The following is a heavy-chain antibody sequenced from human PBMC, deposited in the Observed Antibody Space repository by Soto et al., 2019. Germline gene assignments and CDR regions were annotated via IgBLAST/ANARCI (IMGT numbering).Heavy chain of an antibody. CDR1: GYTFTSYD. CDR3: ARRRRIVVVPAAIRDYWFDP. Sequence: GASVKVSCKASGYTFTSYDINWLRQATGQGLEWMGWMNPNSGNTGYAQKFQGRVTMTRNTSISTAYMELSSLRSEDTAVYYCARRRRIVVVPAAIRDYWFDPWGQGTLVTVSS. V-gene: IGHV1-8*01. CDR2: MNPNSGNT. D-gene: IGHD2-2*02. J-gene: IGHJ5*02.